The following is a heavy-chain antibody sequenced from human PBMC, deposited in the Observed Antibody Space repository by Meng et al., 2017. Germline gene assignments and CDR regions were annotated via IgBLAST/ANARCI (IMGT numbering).Heavy chain of an antibody. CDR1: GGSISSSNW. J-gene: IGHJ4*02. V-gene: IGHV4-4*02. CDR2: IYHSGST. CDR3: ARWSIYCSGGSCYSFDY. Sequence: QGPLQWAGPGLVKPSGTLSLTCAVSGGSISSSNWWSWVRQPPGKGLEWIGEIYHSGSTNYNPSLKSRVTISVDKSKNQFSLKLSSVAAADTAVYYCARWSIYCSGGSCYSFDYWGQGTLVTVSS. D-gene: IGHD2-15*01.